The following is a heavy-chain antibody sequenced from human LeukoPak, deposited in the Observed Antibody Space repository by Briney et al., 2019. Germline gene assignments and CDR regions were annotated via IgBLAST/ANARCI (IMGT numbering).Heavy chain of an antibody. CDR3: ASLRGH. V-gene: IGHV3-48*04. CDR2: ISGSSSTV. CDR1: GFTFSSYS. J-gene: IGHJ4*02. Sequence: GGSLRLSCAASGFTFSSYSMNWVRQAPGKGLEWVSFISGSSSTVSYADSVKGRFTISRDNAENSLSLQMNSLRVEDTAVYYCASLRGHWGQGTLVTVSS.